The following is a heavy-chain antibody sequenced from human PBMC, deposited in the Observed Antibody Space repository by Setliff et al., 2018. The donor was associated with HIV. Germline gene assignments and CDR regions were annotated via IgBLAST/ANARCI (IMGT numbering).Heavy chain of an antibody. CDR3: ARGGSGYSYGYEYYGMDV. CDR2: VSAYNGNT. Sequence: PGASVKVSCKASGYTFTSYGISWVRQAPGQGLEWMGWVSAYNGNTNYAQKLQGRVTMTTDTSMSTAYMELRSLRSDDTAVYYCARGGSGYSYGYEYYGMDVWGQGTTVTVSS. CDR1: GYTFTSYG. J-gene: IGHJ6*02. D-gene: IGHD5-18*01. V-gene: IGHV1-18*01.